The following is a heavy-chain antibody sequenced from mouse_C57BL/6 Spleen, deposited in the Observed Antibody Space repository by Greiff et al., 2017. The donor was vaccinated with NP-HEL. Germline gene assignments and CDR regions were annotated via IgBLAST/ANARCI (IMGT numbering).Heavy chain of an antibody. D-gene: IGHD2-4*01. Sequence: VQLQQSGAELVMPGASVKLSCKASGYTFTSYWMHWVKQRPGQGLEWIGEIDPSDSYTNYNQKFKGKSTLTVDKSSSTAYMQLSSLTSEDSAVYYCARRDYYDYDGSRFDYWGQGTTLTVSS. CDR1: GYTFTSYW. CDR2: IDPSDSYT. J-gene: IGHJ2*01. CDR3: ARRDYYDYDGSRFDY. V-gene: IGHV1-69*01.